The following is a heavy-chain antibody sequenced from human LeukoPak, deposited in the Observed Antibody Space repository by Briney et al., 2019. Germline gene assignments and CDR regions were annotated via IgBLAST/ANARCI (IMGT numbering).Heavy chain of an antibody. CDR3: AREGAAIAVAGPGFDY. CDR2: IYYSGST. Sequence: SETLSLTCTVSGGSISSCYWSWIRQPPGKGLEWIGYIYYSGSTNYNPSLKSRVTISVDTSKNQFSLKLSSVTAAGTAVYYCAREGAAIAVAGPGFDYWGQGTLVTVSS. V-gene: IGHV4-59*08. CDR1: GGSISSCY. D-gene: IGHD6-19*01. J-gene: IGHJ4*02.